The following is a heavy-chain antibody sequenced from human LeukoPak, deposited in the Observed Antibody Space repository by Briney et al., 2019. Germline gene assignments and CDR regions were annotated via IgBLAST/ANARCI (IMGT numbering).Heavy chain of an antibody. J-gene: IGHJ3*02. CDR3: ARVGGSSWYGAFDI. D-gene: IGHD6-13*01. CDR1: GFTFSSYW. CDR2: IKQDGSEK. V-gene: IGHV3-7*01. Sequence: GGSLRLSCAASGFTFSSYWMSWVRQAPGKGLEWVANIKQDGSEKYYVDSVKGRFTISRDNAKNSLYLQMNSLRAEDTAVYYCARVGGSSWYGAFDIWGQGTMVTVPS.